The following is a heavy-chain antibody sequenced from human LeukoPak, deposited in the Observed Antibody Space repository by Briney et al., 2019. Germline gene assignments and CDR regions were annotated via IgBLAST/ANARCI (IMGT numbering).Heavy chain of an antibody. CDR1: GFTFGDYG. CDR3: TRGRQTDH. CDR2: IRSKTYSGTT. J-gene: IGHJ5*02. V-gene: IGHV3-49*04. Sequence: RSLRLSCTASGFTFGDYGMNWVRQAPGKGLGWVGFIRSKTYSGTTEYAASVKGRFTISRDDSKSIAYLQLNSLKSEDTAVYYCTRGRQTDHWGEGSLVTVSS.